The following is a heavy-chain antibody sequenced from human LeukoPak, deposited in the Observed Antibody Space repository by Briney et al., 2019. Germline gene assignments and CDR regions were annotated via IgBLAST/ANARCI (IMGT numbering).Heavy chain of an antibody. Sequence: GRSLRLSCAASGFTFSSYAMHWVRQAPGKGLEWVAVISYDGSNKYYADSVKGRFTISRDNSKNTLYLQMNSLRAEDTAVYYCARAKSYFDFDYWGQGTLVTVSS. J-gene: IGHJ4*02. CDR1: GFTFSSYA. D-gene: IGHD3-9*01. CDR3: ARAKSYFDFDY. CDR2: ISYDGSNK. V-gene: IGHV3-30-3*01.